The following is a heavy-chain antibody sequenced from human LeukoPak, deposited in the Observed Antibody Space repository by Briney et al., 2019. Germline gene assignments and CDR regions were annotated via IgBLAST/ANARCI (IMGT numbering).Heavy chain of an antibody. CDR3: ANLGSSELRLPASQGY. CDR2: ISESGGTT. Sequence: GGSLTLSCAVSGFTIRSYAMSWVRQAPGKGLEWVASISESGGTTYYADSVKNRSTISRDNSKDTPYLQMNSLKVEDTAVYYWANLGSSELRLPASQGYWGQGTLVTVSS. CDR1: GFTIRSYA. V-gene: IGHV3-23*01. J-gene: IGHJ4*02. D-gene: IGHD2-2*01.